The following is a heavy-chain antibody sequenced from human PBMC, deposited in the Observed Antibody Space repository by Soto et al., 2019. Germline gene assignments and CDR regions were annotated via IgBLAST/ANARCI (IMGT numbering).Heavy chain of an antibody. CDR2: IYWDDDT. CDR1: GFALSTYVFV. V-gene: IGHV2-5*02. CDR3: AHRPGFSMAFDY. D-gene: IGHD3-10*01. J-gene: IGHJ4*02. Sequence: ESGPTLVTPTQTLTRSVNCSGFALSTYVFVVGWILQPPGKALEWLALIYWDDDTRFSPSLNSRLAITKDTSKSQVVLTMTHMDPVDTATYYCAHRPGFSMAFDYWGPGSLVTVSS.